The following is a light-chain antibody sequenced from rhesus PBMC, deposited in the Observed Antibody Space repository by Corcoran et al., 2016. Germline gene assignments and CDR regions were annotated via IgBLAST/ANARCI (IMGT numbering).Light chain of an antibody. V-gene: IGKV2-90*01. Sequence: DIVMTQTPLSLPVTPGEPASISCRSSQSLLHSGGKTYLDWYLQKPGQSPQLLIYAVSNRASGVPDRLMGRGSGTDFSLKISRVEAEDVGVYYCMQGVQLPLTFGGGTKVEIK. CDR3: MQGVQLPLT. J-gene: IGKJ4*01. CDR2: AVS. CDR1: QSLLHSGGKTY.